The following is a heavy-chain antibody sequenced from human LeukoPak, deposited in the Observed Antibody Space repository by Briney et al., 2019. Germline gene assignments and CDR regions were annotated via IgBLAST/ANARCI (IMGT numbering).Heavy chain of an antibody. CDR1: GYTFTGYY. Sequence: ASVKVSCKASGYTFTGYYMHWVRQAPGQGLEWMGWINPNSGGTNYAQKFQGRVTMTRDTSISIAYMELSRLRSDDTAVYYCARSIAAAGTQDFQHWGQGTLVTVSS. V-gene: IGHV1-2*02. J-gene: IGHJ1*01. D-gene: IGHD6-13*01. CDR3: ARSIAAAGTQDFQH. CDR2: INPNSGGT.